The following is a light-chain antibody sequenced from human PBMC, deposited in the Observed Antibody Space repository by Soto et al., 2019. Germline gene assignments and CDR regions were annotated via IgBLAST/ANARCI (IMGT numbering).Light chain of an antibody. J-gene: IGLJ1*01. Sequence: QSALTQPASVSGSPGQSITISCTGTSSDVGGYNYVSWYQQHPGEAPKLMIYDVSNRPSGVSNRFSGSKSGNTASLTISGLQDEDEADYYCSSYTSSSTLLYVFGTGTKLTVL. CDR2: DVS. CDR1: SSDVGGYNY. CDR3: SSYTSSSTLLYV. V-gene: IGLV2-14*01.